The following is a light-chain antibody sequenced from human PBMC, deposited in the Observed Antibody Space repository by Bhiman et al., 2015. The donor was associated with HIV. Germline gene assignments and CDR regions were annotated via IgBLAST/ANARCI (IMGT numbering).Light chain of an antibody. CDR1: NIGSKS. CDR3: QVWDSSSNHPGV. J-gene: IGLJ3*02. Sequence: SYELTQPPSVSVAPGKTATITCGGNNIGSKSVHWYQRKPGQAPVLVIYYDSDRPSGIPERFSGSNSGNTATLTISRVEAGDEADYYCQVWDSSSNHPGVFGGGTKLTVL. V-gene: IGLV3-21*04. CDR2: YDS.